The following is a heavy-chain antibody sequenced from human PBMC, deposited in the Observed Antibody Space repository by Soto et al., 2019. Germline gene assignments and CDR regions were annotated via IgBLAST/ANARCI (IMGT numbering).Heavy chain of an antibody. CDR2: TYYRTKWEN. CDR3: VRLIGNSWLDS. Sequence: SQTHSLTCTISADRLSTNKATCDWIRQSPSRELKELGRTYYRTKWENDYAESDKGRITNNKDTSKNQYCKQKNSMNPDDTAVYYCVRLIGNSWLDSWGQGTLVTVSS. CDR1: ADRLSTNKAT. D-gene: IGHD2-8*01. J-gene: IGHJ5*01. V-gene: IGHV6-1*01.